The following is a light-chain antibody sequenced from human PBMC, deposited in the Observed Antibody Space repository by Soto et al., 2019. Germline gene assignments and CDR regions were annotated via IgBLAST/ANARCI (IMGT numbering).Light chain of an antibody. J-gene: IGKJ4*01. CDR2: GAS. Sequence: EIVLTQSTGTLSLSPGERATLSCRASHSVSSSFLDWYQQKPGQAPRLLIYGASSRATGIPDRFSGSGSGTDFTLTISRLEPEDFAVYYCQQYGSSPTFGGGTKVDIK. V-gene: IGKV3-20*01. CDR3: QQYGSSPT. CDR1: HSVSSSF.